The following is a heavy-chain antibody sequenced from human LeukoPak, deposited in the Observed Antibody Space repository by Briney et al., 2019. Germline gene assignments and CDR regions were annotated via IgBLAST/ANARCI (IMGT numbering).Heavy chain of an antibody. CDR2: IYTSGST. CDR1: GGSISSYY. V-gene: IGHV4-4*07. J-gene: IGHJ5*02. D-gene: IGHD6-19*01. Sequence: PSETLSLTCTVSGGSISSYYWSWIRQPAGKGLEWIGRIYTSGSTNYNPSLKSRVTISVDTSKNQFSLKLSSVTAADTAVYYCERLVAGHGDGDYNWFDPWGQGTLVTVSS. CDR3: ERLVAGHGDGDYNWFDP.